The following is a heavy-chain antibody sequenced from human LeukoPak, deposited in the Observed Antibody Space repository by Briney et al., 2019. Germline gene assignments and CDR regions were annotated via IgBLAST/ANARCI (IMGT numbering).Heavy chain of an antibody. Sequence: PGGSLRLSCETAGFTFSSYVMHWVRRTPGKGLVWVSRISHDGIISYADSVKGRFTISRDNAKNSLYLQMNSLRAEDTAIYYCTRVGYIDEGIDYWGQGTLVTVSS. D-gene: IGHD5-24*01. CDR3: TRVGYIDEGIDY. CDR1: GFTFSSYV. J-gene: IGHJ4*02. V-gene: IGHV3-74*01. CDR2: ISHDGII.